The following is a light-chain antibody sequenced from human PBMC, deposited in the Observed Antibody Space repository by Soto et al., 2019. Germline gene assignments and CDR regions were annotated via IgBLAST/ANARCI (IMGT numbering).Light chain of an antibody. CDR2: GAS. J-gene: IGKJ5*01. Sequence: EIVLTQSPGTLSLSPGERATLSCRVSQSVSSSYLAWYQQKSGQAPRLLIYGASTRATGIPDRFSGSGSGTDFTLTISRLEPEDFAVYYCQQYGSSPITFGQGTRLEIK. CDR3: QQYGSSPIT. CDR1: QSVSSSY. V-gene: IGKV3-20*01.